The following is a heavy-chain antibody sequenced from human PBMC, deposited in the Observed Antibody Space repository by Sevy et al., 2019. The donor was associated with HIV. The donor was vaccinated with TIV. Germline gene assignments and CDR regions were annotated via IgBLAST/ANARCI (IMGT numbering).Heavy chain of an antibody. J-gene: IGHJ4*02. CDR1: GFTFSSYS. CDR2: ISSSSNFI. CDR3: ARGEYCSSTTCSYFDY. V-gene: IGHV3-21*01. D-gene: IGHD2-2*01. Sequence: GGSLRLSCAASGFTFSSYSINWVRQAPGKGLEWVSSISSSSNFIYYADSVKGRFTISRDIAKNSLYLQMHSLRAEDTAVYYCARGEYCSSTTCSYFDYWGQGTLVTVSS.